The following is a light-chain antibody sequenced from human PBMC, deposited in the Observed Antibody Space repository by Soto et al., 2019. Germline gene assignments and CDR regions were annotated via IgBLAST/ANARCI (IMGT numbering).Light chain of an antibody. J-gene: IGKJ1*01. Sequence: EIVLTQSPGTLSLSPGEKATLSCRASQSVSSNYLAWYQQKPGQAPRPLIYGASSRAIGIPDRFNGSGSGTDFTLTISRLEPEDFAVYYCQEYGSLPWPFGQGTRVDIK. CDR3: QEYGSLPWP. V-gene: IGKV3-20*01. CDR2: GAS. CDR1: QSVSSNY.